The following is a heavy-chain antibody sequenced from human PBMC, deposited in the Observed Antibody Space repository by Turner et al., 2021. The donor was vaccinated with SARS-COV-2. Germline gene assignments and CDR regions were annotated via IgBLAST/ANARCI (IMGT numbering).Heavy chain of an antibody. CDR3: ARHSPELRGDFFDY. V-gene: IGHV4-39*01. CDR2: IYYSGST. Sequence: QLQLQESGPGLVKPSETLSLTCTVSGGSISSCSYYWGWIRQPPGKGLEWIGSIYYSGSTYNNSSLKSRVTMSVDTSKNQFSLKLTSVTAADTAVYYCARHSPELRGDFFDYWGQGTLVTVSS. D-gene: IGHD1-26*01. CDR1: GGSISSCSYY. J-gene: IGHJ4*02.